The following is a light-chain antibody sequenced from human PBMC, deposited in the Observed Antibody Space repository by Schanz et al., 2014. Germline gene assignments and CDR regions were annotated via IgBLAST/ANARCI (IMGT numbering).Light chain of an antibody. CDR2: DVS. J-gene: IGLJ2*01. Sequence: QSALTQPPSASGSPGQSVAISCTGTSSDVGGYNYVSWYQQHPGKAPRLMIFDVSKRPSGVPDRFSGSKSGNTASLTVSGLQAEDEADYYCSSYEGSNNFRVVFGGGTKVTVL. V-gene: IGLV2-8*01. CDR3: SSYEGSNNFRVV. CDR1: SSDVGGYNY.